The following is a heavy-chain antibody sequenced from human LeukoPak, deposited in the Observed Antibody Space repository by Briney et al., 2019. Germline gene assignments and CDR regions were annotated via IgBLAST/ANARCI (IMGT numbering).Heavy chain of an antibody. Sequence: KASETLSLTCTVSGGSICSGGYYWSWIRQHPGKGLEWIGYIYYSGSTYYNPSLKSRVTISVDTSKNQFSLKLSSVTAADTAVYYCARGGYYGDYGWFDPWGQGTLVTVSS. V-gene: IGHV4-31*03. CDR2: IYYSGST. CDR1: GGSICSGGYY. D-gene: IGHD4-17*01. CDR3: ARGGYYGDYGWFDP. J-gene: IGHJ5*02.